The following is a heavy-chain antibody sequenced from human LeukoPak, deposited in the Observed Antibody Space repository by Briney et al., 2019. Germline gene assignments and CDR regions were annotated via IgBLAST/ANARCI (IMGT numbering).Heavy chain of an antibody. CDR3: GRVARGNYYHFDS. D-gene: IGHD1-26*01. V-gene: IGHV3-48*04. J-gene: IGHJ4*02. CDR1: GFTFSSFS. CDR2: ISSNSETT. Sequence: PGGSLRLSCAASGFTFSSFSLTWVRQAPGKGLEWLSYISSNSETTSYADSVKGRFTSSRDYAKNSLYLQMNSLRAEDTAVYYCGRVARGNYYHFDSWGQGTLVIVSS.